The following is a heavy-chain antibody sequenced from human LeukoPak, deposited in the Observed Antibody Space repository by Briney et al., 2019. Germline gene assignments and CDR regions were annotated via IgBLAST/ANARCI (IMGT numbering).Heavy chain of an antibody. CDR2: IWYDGSNK. Sequence: PGRSLRLSCAASGFTFSSYGMHWARQAPGKGLEWVAVIWYDGSNKYYADSVKGRFTISRDNSKNTLYPQMNSLRAEDTAVYYCARDMQPYYYDSSGYLDYWGQGTLVTVSS. CDR1: GFTFSSYG. D-gene: IGHD3-22*01. V-gene: IGHV3-33*01. J-gene: IGHJ4*02. CDR3: ARDMQPYYYDSSGYLDY.